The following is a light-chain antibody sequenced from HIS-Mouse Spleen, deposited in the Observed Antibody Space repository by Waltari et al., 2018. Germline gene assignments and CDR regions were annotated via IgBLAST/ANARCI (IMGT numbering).Light chain of an antibody. CDR2: DVR. CDR3: SSYTSSSTYV. CDR1: SSDVGGYNY. V-gene: IGLV2-14*03. Sequence: QSALTQPASVSGSPGQSITISCTGTSSDVGGYNYVSWYQPHPGKAPKLMIYDVRNRPSAVSNRCSGSKSGNTASLTISGLQAEDEADYYCSSYTSSSTYVFGTGTKVTVL. J-gene: IGLJ1*01.